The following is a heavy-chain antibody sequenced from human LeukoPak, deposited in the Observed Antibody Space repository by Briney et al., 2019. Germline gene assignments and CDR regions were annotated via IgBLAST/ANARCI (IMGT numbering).Heavy chain of an antibody. V-gene: IGHV4-38-2*02. CDR3: ARQVVVVPAAINY. J-gene: IGHJ4*02. CDR2: IYHSGST. CDR1: GGSISSYY. D-gene: IGHD2-2*01. Sequence: SETLSLTCTVSGGSISSYYWGWIRQPPGKGLEWIGSIYHSGSTYYNPSLKSRVTISVDTSKNQFSLKLSSVTAADTAVYYCARQVVVVPAAINYWGQGTLVTVSS.